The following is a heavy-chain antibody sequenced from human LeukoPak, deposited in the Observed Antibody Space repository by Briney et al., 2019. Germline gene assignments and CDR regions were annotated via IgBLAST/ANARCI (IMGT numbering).Heavy chain of an antibody. Sequence: SETLSLTCTVSGGSISSGGYYWSWIRQHPGKGLEWIGYIYYSGSTYYNPSLKSRVTISVDTSKNRFSLKLSSVTAADTAAYYCARAFSITMPIFDYWGQGTLVTVSS. V-gene: IGHV4-31*03. D-gene: IGHD3-10*01. J-gene: IGHJ4*02. CDR1: GGSISSGGYY. CDR3: ARAFSITMPIFDY. CDR2: IYYSGST.